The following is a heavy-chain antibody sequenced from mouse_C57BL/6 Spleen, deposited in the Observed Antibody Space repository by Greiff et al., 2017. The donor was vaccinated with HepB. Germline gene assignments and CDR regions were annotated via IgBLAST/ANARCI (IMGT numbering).Heavy chain of an antibody. D-gene: IGHD1-1*01. J-gene: IGHJ2*01. CDR1: GYTFTDYN. CDR2: INPNNGGT. CDR3: ARWITTVAYFDY. Sequence: DVQLQESGPELVKPGASVKMSCKASGYTFTDYNMHWVKQSHGKSLEWIGYINPNNGGTSYNQKFKGKATLTVNKSSSTAYMELRSLTSEDSAVYYCARWITTVAYFDYWGQGTTLTVSS. V-gene: IGHV1-22*01.